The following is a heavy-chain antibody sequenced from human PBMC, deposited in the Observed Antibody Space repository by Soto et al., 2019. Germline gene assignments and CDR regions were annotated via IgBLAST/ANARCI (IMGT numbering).Heavy chain of an antibody. Sequence: GESLKICCKGSGYSFTSYWISWVRQMPGKGLEWMGRIDPSDSYTNYSPSFQGHVTISADKSISTAYLQWSSLKASDTAMYYCARHGVAVAGPGWFAPWGQGTLVTVSS. CDR2: IDPSDSYT. V-gene: IGHV5-10-1*01. J-gene: IGHJ5*02. CDR1: GYSFTSYW. CDR3: ARHGVAVAGPGWFAP. D-gene: IGHD6-19*01.